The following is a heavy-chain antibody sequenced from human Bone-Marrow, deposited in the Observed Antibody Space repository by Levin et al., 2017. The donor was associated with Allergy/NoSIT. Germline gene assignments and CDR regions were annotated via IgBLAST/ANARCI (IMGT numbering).Heavy chain of an antibody. Sequence: SETLSLTCAVSGGSINSNNWWSWVRQSPGKGLEWIGEVYHSGRTNYNPSLKSRVTISLDKSNNLFSLNLTSVSAADTAVYYCARRSITTRREDDWGQGTLVTVST. D-gene: IGHD1-1*01. CDR1: GGSINSNNW. CDR3: ARRSITTRREDD. J-gene: IGHJ4*02. CDR2: VYHSGRT. V-gene: IGHV4-4*02.